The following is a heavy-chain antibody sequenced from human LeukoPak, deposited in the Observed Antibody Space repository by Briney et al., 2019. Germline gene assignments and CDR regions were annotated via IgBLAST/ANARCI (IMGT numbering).Heavy chain of an antibody. CDR1: GFTFSSYS. CDR2: ISSSSSTI. J-gene: IGHJ4*02. CDR3: ASQPNWKWGYFDY. V-gene: IGHV3-48*01. D-gene: IGHD1-1*01. Sequence: GGSLRLSCAASGFTFSSYSMNWVRQAPGKGLEWVSYISSSSSTIYYADSVKGRFTISRDNAKNSLYLQMNSLRAEDTAVYYCASQPNWKWGYFDYWGQGTLVTVSS.